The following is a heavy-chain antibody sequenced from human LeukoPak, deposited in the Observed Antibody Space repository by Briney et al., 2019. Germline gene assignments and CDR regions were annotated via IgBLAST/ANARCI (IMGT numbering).Heavy chain of an antibody. J-gene: IGHJ3*02. CDR2: TYYTSKWYN. V-gene: IGHV6-1*01. Sequence: SQTLSLTCAISGDSVSSNSAAWNWVRQSPSRGLEWLGRTYYTSKWYNDYAISLKSRITITPDTSKNHFSLQLNSVTPEDTAVYYCARDFRSHGSFAIWGQGTMVTVSS. CDR3: ARDFRSHGSFAI. CDR1: GDSVSSNSAA.